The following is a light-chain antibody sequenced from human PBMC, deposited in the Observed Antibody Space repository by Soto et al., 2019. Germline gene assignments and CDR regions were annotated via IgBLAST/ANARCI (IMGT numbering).Light chain of an antibody. CDR3: NSYVGSNNYV. Sequence: QSALTQPPSASGSPGLSVTISCIGTASDIGRYIYVSWYQHHTGEAPKLIIYEVTKRPSGVPDRFSGSKSGNTASLTVSGLQADDEADYYCNSYVGSNNYVFGTGTKLTVL. CDR1: ASDIGRYIY. J-gene: IGLJ1*01. CDR2: EVT. V-gene: IGLV2-8*01.